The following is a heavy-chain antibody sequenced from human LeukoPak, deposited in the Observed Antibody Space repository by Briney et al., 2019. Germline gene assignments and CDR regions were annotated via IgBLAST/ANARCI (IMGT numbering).Heavy chain of an antibody. Sequence: WASVKVSCKVSGYTFTGYYMHWVRQAPGQGLEWMGWINPNSGGTNYAQNFQGWVTMTRDTSISTAYMELSRLRSEDTAVYYCARGEQWLTHWYFDLWGRGTLVTVSS. CDR3: ARGEQWLTHWYFDL. V-gene: IGHV1-2*04. J-gene: IGHJ2*01. CDR1: GYTFTGYY. CDR2: INPNSGGT. D-gene: IGHD6-19*01.